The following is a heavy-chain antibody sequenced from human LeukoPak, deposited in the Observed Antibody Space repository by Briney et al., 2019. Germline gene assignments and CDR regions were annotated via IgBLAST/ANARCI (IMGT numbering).Heavy chain of an antibody. V-gene: IGHV4-59*01. CDR2: IYYSGST. Sequence: PSETLSLTCTVSGGSISSYYWSWIRQPLGKGLEWIGYIYYSGSTNYNPSLKSRVTISVDTSKNQFSLKLSSVTAADTAVYYCARANIAAREDYYYMDVWGKGTTVTVSS. CDR1: GGSISSYY. D-gene: IGHD6-6*01. J-gene: IGHJ6*03. CDR3: ARANIAAREDYYYMDV.